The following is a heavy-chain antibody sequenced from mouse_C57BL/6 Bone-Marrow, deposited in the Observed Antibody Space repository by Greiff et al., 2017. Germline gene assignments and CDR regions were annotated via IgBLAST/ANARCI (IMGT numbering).Heavy chain of an antibody. CDR3: ARGYDYDYAIDY. J-gene: IGHJ4*01. D-gene: IGHD2-4*01. CDR1: GYSFTDYN. V-gene: IGHV1-39*01. Sequence: VQLQQSGPELVKPGASVKISCKASGYSFTDYNMNWVKQSNGKSLEWIGVINPNYGTTSYNQKFKGKATLTVDKSSSTAYLQLNSLTTDDSAVDYCARGYDYDYAIDYWGQGTSVTGSA. CDR2: INPNYGTT.